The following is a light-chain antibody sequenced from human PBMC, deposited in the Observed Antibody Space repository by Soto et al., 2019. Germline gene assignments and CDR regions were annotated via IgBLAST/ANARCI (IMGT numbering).Light chain of an antibody. Sequence: DIQMTQSPSSLSASVEDRVIITCRASQSISNHLHWYQQKPGKAPKLLIFAASSLQSGVPSRFSGSRSGPDFTLTISSLQPEYFATYYGQQSYSSPPTVGQGTKVEIK. CDR2: AAS. CDR3: QQSYSSPPT. CDR1: QSISNH. J-gene: IGKJ1*01. V-gene: IGKV1-39*01.